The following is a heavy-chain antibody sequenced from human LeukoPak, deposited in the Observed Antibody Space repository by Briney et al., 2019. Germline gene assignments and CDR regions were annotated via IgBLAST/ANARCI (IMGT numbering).Heavy chain of an antibody. J-gene: IGHJ6*02. Sequence: SETLSLTCTVSGGSISSYYWSWIRQPAGKGLEWIGRIYTSGSTNYNPSLKSRVTTSVDTSKNQFSLKLSSVTAADTAVYYCARSVVVPAAIRGRYYYYGMDVWGQGTTVTVSS. V-gene: IGHV4-4*07. CDR3: ARSVVVPAAIRGRYYYYGMDV. CDR1: GGSISSYY. CDR2: IYTSGST. D-gene: IGHD2-2*02.